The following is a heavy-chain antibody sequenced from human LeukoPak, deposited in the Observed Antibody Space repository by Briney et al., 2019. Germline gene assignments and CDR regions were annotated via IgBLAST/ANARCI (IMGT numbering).Heavy chain of an antibody. Sequence: KAGGSLRLSCAASGFTFRSYTMNWVRQAPGKGLEWVSSIRSSGTDIYYADSVRGRFTISRDNAKNSLYLQMNSLRAEDTAVYYCALWVTNRGFDYWGQGTLLTVSS. CDR3: ALWVTNRGFDY. J-gene: IGHJ4*02. V-gene: IGHV3-21*04. CDR1: GFTFRSYT. CDR2: IRSSGTDI. D-gene: IGHD4-17*01.